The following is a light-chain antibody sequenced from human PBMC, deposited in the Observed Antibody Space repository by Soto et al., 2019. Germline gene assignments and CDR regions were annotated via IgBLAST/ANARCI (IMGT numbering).Light chain of an antibody. V-gene: IGLV1-44*01. Sequence: QSVLTQPPSASATPGQRVTISCSGGSSNIGSNTVNWYQQLPGTAPKLLIHSNNQRPSGVPDRFSGSESGTSASLAISGLQSEDEADYYCAAWDDSLNGVVFGGGTKLTVL. CDR2: SNN. CDR3: AAWDDSLNGVV. CDR1: SSNIGSNT. J-gene: IGLJ2*01.